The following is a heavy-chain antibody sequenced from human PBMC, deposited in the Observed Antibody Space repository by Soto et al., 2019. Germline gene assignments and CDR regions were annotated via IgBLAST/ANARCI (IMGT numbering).Heavy chain of an antibody. J-gene: IGHJ5*02. Sequence: PSKTLSLTCSVYVGFLSESYWTWIRQPPGKGLEWIGEINHVGGTNYNPSLKSRVTMSVDTSQNQFSLRLISVTAADTAMYFCVRIRCQLPSSVLWLDPWGQGTPVTVSS. V-gene: IGHV4-34*01. CDR3: VRIRCQLPSSVLWLDP. CDR2: INHVGGT. D-gene: IGHD3-16*01. CDR1: VGFLSESY.